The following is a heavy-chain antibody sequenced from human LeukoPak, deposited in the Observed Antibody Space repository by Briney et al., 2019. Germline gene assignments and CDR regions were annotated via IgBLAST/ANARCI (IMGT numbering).Heavy chain of an antibody. Sequence: GGSLRLSCAASGFTFSSYWVHWVRQAPGKGLVWVSHINSDGSSTTYADSVKGRFAISRDNAKNSLYLQMNSLRVEDTAFYYCARTSGANVYTYSFQYWGRGTLVTVSS. D-gene: IGHD1-26*01. CDR1: GFTFSSYW. CDR3: ARTSGANVYTYSFQY. V-gene: IGHV3-74*01. J-gene: IGHJ4*02. CDR2: INSDGSST.